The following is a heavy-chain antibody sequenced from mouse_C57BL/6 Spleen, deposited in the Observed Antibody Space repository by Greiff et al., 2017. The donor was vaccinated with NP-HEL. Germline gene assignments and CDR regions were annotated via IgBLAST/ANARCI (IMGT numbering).Heavy chain of an antibody. Sequence: VKLVESGPELVKPGASVKISCKASGYAFSSSWMNWVKQRPGKGLEWIGRIYPGDGDTNYNGKFKGKATLTADKSSSTAYMQLSSLTSEDSAVYFCAQPSYYSNYGYFDVWGTGTTVTVSS. CDR1: GYAFSSSW. CDR2: IYPGDGDT. V-gene: IGHV1-82*01. CDR3: AQPSYYSNYGYFDV. D-gene: IGHD2-5*01. J-gene: IGHJ1*03.